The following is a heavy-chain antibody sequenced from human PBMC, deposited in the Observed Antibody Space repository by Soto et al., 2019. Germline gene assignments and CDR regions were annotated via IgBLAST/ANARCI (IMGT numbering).Heavy chain of an antibody. Sequence: QVHLQESGPGLVRPSQTLSLTCTVSGGSITSGGSFWSWIRQHPGKGPEWIAFIGYSGATSYNPSLASRVTISADTYKRQFSLNLRSATAADTAVYYCARGGASAKWFAPWGQGTLVTVSS. CDR2: IGYSGAT. D-gene: IGHD2-15*01. V-gene: IGHV4-31*03. CDR3: ARGGASAKWFAP. CDR1: GGSITSGGSF. J-gene: IGHJ5*02.